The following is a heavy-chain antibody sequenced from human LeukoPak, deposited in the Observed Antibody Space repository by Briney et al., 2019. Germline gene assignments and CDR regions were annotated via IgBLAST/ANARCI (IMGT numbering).Heavy chain of an antibody. CDR3: ARDLWVLSNHNWFDP. CDR2: ISSYNGNT. CDR1: GYTFTSYG. Sequence: GASVKVSCKASGYTFTSYGISWVRQAPGQGLEWMGWISSYNGNTNYAQKLQGRVTMTTDTSTSTAYMELRSLRSDDTAVYYRARDLWVLSNHNWFDPWGQGTLVTVSS. J-gene: IGHJ5*02. V-gene: IGHV1-18*01. D-gene: IGHD2-2*03.